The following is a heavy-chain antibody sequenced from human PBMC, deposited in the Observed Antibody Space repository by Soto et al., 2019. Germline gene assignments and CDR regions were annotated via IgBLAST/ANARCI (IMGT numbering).Heavy chain of an antibody. D-gene: IGHD3-9*01. CDR3: ARHAYYDILTGHNDAFDI. CDR1: GGSISSSSYY. J-gene: IGHJ3*02. V-gene: IGHV4-39*01. CDR2: IYYSGST. Sequence: SETLSLTCTVSGGSISSSSYYWGWIRQPPGKGLEWIGSIYYSGSTYYNPSLKSRVTISVDTSKNQFPLKLSSVTAADTAVYYCARHAYYDILTGHNDAFDIWGQGTMVTVS.